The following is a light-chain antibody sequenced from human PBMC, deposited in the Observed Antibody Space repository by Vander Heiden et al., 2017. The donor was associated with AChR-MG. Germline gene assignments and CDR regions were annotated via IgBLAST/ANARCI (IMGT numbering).Light chain of an antibody. J-gene: IGLJ2*01. CDR1: KLGDKY. CDR2: QDS. Sequence: SYELTQPPSVSVSPGQTASIPCSGDKLGDKYTSWYQQKSGQSPVLVMYQDSKRPSGIPERFSGSSSGNTATLTISGTQAMDEADFYCQAWDSTTHVVFGGGTKLTVL. V-gene: IGLV3-1*01. CDR3: QAWDSTTHVV.